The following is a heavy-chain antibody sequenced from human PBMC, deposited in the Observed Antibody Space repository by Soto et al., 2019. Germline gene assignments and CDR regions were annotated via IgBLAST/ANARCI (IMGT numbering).Heavy chain of an antibody. CDR1: GFTFSSYS. V-gene: IGHV3-21*01. CDR3: ARDPIDARHGYSAMDV. D-gene: IGHD6-6*01. CDR2: ISSSSSYI. J-gene: IGHJ6*02. Sequence: GGSLRRSCAASGFTFSSYSMNWVRQAPGKGLEWVSSISSSSSYIYYAESVKGRFTISRENAKNSLYLQMNRLRAEDTAVYYCARDPIDARHGYSAMDVWGQGTPVTVSS.